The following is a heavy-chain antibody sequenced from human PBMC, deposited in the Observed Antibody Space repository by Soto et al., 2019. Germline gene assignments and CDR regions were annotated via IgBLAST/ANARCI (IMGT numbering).Heavy chain of an antibody. CDR1: GFNFSSFG. CDR3: ARVRDYASRTYSYGMDV. V-gene: IGHV3-33*01. Sequence: QVVLVESGGGVVQPGRSLRLSCAASGFNFSSFGMHWVRQAPGKGLEWVAIIWYDGSNKYHADSVKGRFTISRDNSKNTLYLQMNSLGAEDTAVYYCARVRDYASRTYSYGMDVWGQGTTVTVSS. CDR2: IWYDGSNK. J-gene: IGHJ6*02. D-gene: IGHD3-10*01.